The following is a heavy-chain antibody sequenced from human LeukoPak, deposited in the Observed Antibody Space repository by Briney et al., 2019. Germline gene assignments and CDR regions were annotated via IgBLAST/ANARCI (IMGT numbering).Heavy chain of an antibody. CDR3: ARDLEHYYDSSGYYPHY. CDR2: ISYDGSNK. Sequence: GGSLRLSCAASGFTFSSYAMHWVRQAPGKGLEWVAVISYDGSNKYYADSVKGRFTISRDNSKNTLYLQMNSLRAEDTAVYYCARDLEHYYDSSGYYPHYWGQGTLVTVSS. V-gene: IGHV3-30*04. CDR1: GFTFSSYA. J-gene: IGHJ4*02. D-gene: IGHD3-22*01.